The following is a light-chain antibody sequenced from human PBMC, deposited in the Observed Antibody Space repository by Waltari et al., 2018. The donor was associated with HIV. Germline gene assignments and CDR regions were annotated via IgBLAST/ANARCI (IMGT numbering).Light chain of an antibody. J-gene: IGLJ1*01. CDR2: EVS. CDR3: SSYISTTTL. CDR1: SRAIGHYTY. Sequence: SAPTQPASVSGSPGQSITISCTGTSRAIGHYTYVSWYQQSPGKAPKLMIYEVSNRPSGVSNRFSGSKSGNTASLTISGLQAEDEADYYCSSYISTTTLFGTGTKVTVL. V-gene: IGLV2-14*01.